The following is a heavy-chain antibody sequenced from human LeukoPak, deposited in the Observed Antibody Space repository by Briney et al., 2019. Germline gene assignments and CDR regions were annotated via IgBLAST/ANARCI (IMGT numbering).Heavy chain of an antibody. CDR1: GFTFDDYA. D-gene: IGHD6-19*01. J-gene: IGHJ3*02. V-gene: IGHV3-9*01. CDR3: AKDISGWPHAFDI. Sequence: GGSLRLSCAASGFTFDDYAMHWVRQAPGKGLEWVSGISWNSGSIGYADSVKGRFTISRDNTKNSLYLQMNSLRAEDTALYYCAKDISGWPHAFDIWGQGTMVTVSS. CDR2: ISWNSGSI.